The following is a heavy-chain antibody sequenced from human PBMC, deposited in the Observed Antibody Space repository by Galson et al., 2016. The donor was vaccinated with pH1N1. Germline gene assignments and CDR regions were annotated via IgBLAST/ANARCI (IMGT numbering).Heavy chain of an antibody. CDR3: ARDCFGPQDY. D-gene: IGHD3-10*01. V-gene: IGHV3-21*01. J-gene: IGHJ4*02. CDR1: GFTFISYT. Sequence: SLRLSCAASGFTFISYTMNWVRQAPGKGLEWVSSISSNSFYMYYADSVKGRFTISRDNAKNTLYLEMNSLRAEDTAVYYCARDCFGPQDYWGRGTLVTVSS. CDR2: ISSNSFYM.